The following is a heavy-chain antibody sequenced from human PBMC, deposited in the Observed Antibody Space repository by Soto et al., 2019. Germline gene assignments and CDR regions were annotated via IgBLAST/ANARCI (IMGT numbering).Heavy chain of an antibody. J-gene: IGHJ5*02. V-gene: IGHV3-21*01. CDR2: ISSSSSYI. CDR3: ARNRYGDYSWFDP. Sequence: EVQLVESGGGLVKPGGSLRLSCAASGFTFSSYSMNWVRQAPGKGLEWVSSISSSSSYIYYADSLKGRFTISRDNAKDSLYLQMNTLRDEDTAVYYCARNRYGDYSWFDPWGQGTLVTVSS. D-gene: IGHD4-17*01. CDR1: GFTFSSYS.